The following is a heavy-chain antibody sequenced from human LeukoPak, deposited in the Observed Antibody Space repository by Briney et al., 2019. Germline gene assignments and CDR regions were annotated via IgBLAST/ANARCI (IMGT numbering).Heavy chain of an antibody. CDR1: GGSISSYY. V-gene: IGHV4-34*01. D-gene: IGHD1-26*01. Sequence: SETLSLTCTVSGGSISSYYWSWIRQPPGKGLEWIGEINHSGSTNYDPSLKSRVTISVDTSKNQFSLKLSSVTAADTAVYYCARRRGSYYYYYYMDVWGKGTTVTISS. J-gene: IGHJ6*03. CDR3: ARRRGSYYYYYYMDV. CDR2: INHSGST.